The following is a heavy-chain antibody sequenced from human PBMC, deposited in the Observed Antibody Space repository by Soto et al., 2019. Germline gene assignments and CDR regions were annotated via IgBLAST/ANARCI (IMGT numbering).Heavy chain of an antibody. D-gene: IGHD3-16*02. CDR3: AKGDTSGSFGTSRGYTTPDH. CDR2: ITSGDDIT. Sequence: EVQLFESGGGLVESGGSLRLSCAASGFIFQDYAMSWVRQAPGKGLEWVSTITSGDDITYYADSVRGRVTISRDNSANIPLVLVANLSVDYTATYYGAKGDTSGSFGTSRGYTTPDHWGLGALVTASS. J-gene: IGHJ5*02. CDR1: GFIFQDYA. V-gene: IGHV3-23*01.